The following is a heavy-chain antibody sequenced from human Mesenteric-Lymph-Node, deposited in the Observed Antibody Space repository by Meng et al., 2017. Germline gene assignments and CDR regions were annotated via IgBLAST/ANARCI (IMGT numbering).Heavy chain of an antibody. V-gene: IGHV3-21*01. J-gene: IGHJ4*02. Sequence: EVQLVESGGGLVKPGGSLRRSCAASGFTFSIYSMNWFRQAPGKGLEWVSSINSGSNYIYYADSVKGRFTISRDSAKSSLYLQMNSLRAEDTAVYYCARGLDIAVSSYYFDYLGQGTLVTVSS. D-gene: IGHD6-19*01. CDR2: INSGSNYI. CDR3: ARGLDIAVSSYYFDY. CDR1: GFTFSIYS.